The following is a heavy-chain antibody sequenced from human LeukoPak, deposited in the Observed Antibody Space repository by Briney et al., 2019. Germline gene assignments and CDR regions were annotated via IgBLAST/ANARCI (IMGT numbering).Heavy chain of an antibody. J-gene: IGHJ4*02. CDR3: ARGLRDYVWGSYRYPPDYFDY. CDR1: GGSFSGYY. CDR2: INHSGST. V-gene: IGHV4-34*01. D-gene: IGHD3-16*02. Sequence: SETLSLTCAVYGGSFSGYYWSWIRQPPGKGLEWIGEINHSGSTNYKPSLKSRVTISVDTSKNQFSLKLSSVTAADTAVYYCARGLRDYVWGSYRYPPDYFDYWGQGTLVTVSS.